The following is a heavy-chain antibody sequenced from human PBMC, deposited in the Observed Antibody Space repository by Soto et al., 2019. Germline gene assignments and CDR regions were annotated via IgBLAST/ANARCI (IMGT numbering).Heavy chain of an antibody. V-gene: IGHV1-8*01. J-gene: IGHJ4*02. Sequence: ASVKVSCKASGYTFTSCDINWVRQATGQGLEWMGWMNPNSGNTGYAQKFQGRVTMTRDTSTSTVYMELSSLRSEDTAVYYCARSWLIAASQDYWGQGTLVTVSS. CDR1: GYTFTSCD. CDR3: ARSWLIAASQDY. CDR2: MNPNSGNT. D-gene: IGHD6-13*01.